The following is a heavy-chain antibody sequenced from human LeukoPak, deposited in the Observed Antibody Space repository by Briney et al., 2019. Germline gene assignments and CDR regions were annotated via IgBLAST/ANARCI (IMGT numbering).Heavy chain of an antibody. J-gene: IGHJ4*02. CDR2: FDPGDGET. CDR3: ATGQTYGTVTFDY. V-gene: IGHV1-24*01. Sequence: ASVKVSCKVSGYTLTELSMHWVRQAPGKGLEWMGGFDPGDGETIYAQRFQGRVTMTEDTSTDTAYMELSSLRSEDTAVYYCATGQTYGTVTFDYWGQGTLVTVSS. D-gene: IGHD4-17*01. CDR1: GYTLTELS.